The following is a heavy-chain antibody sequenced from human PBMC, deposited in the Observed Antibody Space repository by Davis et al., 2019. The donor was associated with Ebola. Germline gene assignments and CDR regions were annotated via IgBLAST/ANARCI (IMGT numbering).Heavy chain of an antibody. CDR2: IYSGGST. D-gene: IGHD3-3*01. CDR1: GFTVSSNY. V-gene: IGHV3-66*01. Sequence: GGSLRLSCAASGFTVSSNYMSWVRQAPGKGLEWVSVIYSGGSTYYADSVKGRFTISRDNSKNTLYLKMNSLRAKDTAVYYCGRVIEILTIFGVVIPGWFNPWGQGTLVTVSS. CDR3: GRVIEILTIFGVVIPGWFNP. J-gene: IGHJ5*02.